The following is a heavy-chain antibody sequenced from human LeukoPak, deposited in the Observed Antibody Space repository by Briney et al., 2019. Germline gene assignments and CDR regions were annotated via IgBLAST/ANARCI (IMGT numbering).Heavy chain of an antibody. CDR1: GGTFNTFT. D-gene: IGHD6-6*01. J-gene: IGHJ6*03. CDR2: INPNSGGT. Sequence: ASVKVSCKASGGTFNTFTISWVRQAPGQGLEWMGRINPNSGGTNYAQKFQGRVTMTRDTSISTAYMELSRLRSDDTAVYYCARDDSSSSGYYYYMDVWGKGTTVTVSS. V-gene: IGHV1-2*06. CDR3: ARDDSSSSGYYYYMDV.